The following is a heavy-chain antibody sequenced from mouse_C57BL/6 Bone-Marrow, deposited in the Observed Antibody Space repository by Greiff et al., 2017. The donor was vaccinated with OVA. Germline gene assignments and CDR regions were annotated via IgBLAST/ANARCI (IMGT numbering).Heavy chain of an antibody. D-gene: IGHD1-1*01. CDR3: ARSYYGSSPYAMDY. CDR1: GYTFTSYW. V-gene: IGHV1-61*01. J-gene: IGHJ4*01. Sequence: QVQLQQPGAELVRPGSSVKLSCKASGYTFTSYWMDWVKQRPGQGLECIGNIYPSDSETHYNQKFKDKATLTVDKSSSTAYMQLSSLTSEDSAVYYCARSYYGSSPYAMDYWGQGTSVTVSS. CDR2: IYPSDSET.